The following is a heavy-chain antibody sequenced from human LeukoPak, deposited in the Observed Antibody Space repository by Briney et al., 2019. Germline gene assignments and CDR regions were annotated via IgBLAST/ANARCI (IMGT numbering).Heavy chain of an antibody. CDR3: ARQGSYFDY. V-gene: IGHV5-51*01. CDR2: IYPGDSDT. J-gene: IGHJ4*02. Sequence: GESLKISCKGSGYSYTNYWIAWVRQMPGKGLEWMGIIYPGDSDTRYSPSFQGHVTISADKSISTAYLPWSSLKASDTAMYYCARQGSYFDYWAQGTLVTVSS. CDR1: GYSYTNYW.